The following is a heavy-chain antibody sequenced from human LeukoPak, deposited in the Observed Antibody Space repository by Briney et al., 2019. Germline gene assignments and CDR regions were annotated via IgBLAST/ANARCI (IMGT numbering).Heavy chain of an antibody. Sequence: SETLSLTCTVSGGSISSYYWSWIRQPPGKGLEWIGEINHSGSTNYNPSLKSRVTISVDTSKNQFSLKLSSVTAADTAVYYCARHAARDGYNWGGYYWSQGTLVTVSS. CDR2: INHSGST. CDR1: GGSISSYY. CDR3: ARHAARDGYNWGGYY. J-gene: IGHJ4*02. D-gene: IGHD5-24*01. V-gene: IGHV4-34*01.